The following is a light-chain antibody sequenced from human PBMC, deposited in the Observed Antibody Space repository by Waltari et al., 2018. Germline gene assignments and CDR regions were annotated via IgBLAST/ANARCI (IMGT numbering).Light chain of an antibody. CDR1: ENVNNY. Sequence: DIEMTQSPSSLSASVGDRVTINCRANENVNNYLNWYQQKPGKAPNLLIYKASTFQSGVPSRFSGSCSVTEYTFTISSLQSEDAAIYYCQSGYDIPYSFGRGTKVEI. V-gene: IGKV1-39*02. J-gene: IGKJ2*03. CDR3: QSGYDIPYS. CDR2: KAS.